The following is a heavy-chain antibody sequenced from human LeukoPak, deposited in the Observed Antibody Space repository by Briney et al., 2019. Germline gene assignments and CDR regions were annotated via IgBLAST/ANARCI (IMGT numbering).Heavy chain of an antibody. CDR3: ARVRVDGELGAAGAFDI. J-gene: IGHJ3*02. V-gene: IGHV1-2*06. D-gene: IGHD1-26*01. Sequence: ASVKVSCKASGYTFTGYYMHWVRQAPGQGLEWIGRINPNSGGTNYAQKFQGRVTMTRDTSISTAYMELSRLRSDDTAVYYCARVRVDGELGAAGAFDIWGQGTMVTVSS. CDR2: INPNSGGT. CDR1: GYTFTGYY.